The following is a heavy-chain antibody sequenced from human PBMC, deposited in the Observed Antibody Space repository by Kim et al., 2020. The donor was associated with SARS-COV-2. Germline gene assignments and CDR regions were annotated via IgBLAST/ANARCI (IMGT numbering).Heavy chain of an antibody. V-gene: IGHV3-30*01. CDR3: ARDMWDIVVVPAAMAYYFDY. Sequence: GRFTIPRDNSKNTLYLQMNSLRAEDTAVYYCARDMWDIVVVPAAMAYYFDYWGQGTLVTVSS. J-gene: IGHJ4*02. D-gene: IGHD2-2*01.